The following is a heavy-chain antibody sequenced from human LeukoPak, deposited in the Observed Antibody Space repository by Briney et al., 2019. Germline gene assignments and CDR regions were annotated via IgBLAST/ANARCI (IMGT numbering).Heavy chain of an antibody. V-gene: IGHV1-2*02. J-gene: IGHJ5*02. CDR1: GYTFTGYY. Sequence: ASVKVSCKASGYTFTGYYMHWVRQAPGQGLEWMRWIKPNSGGTNYAQKFQGRVTMTRDTSISTAYMELSRLRSDDTAVYYCARDRRLTMVRGVIIKYWFDPWGQGTLVTVSS. CDR3: ARDRRLTMVRGVIIKYWFDP. CDR2: IKPNSGGT. D-gene: IGHD3-10*01.